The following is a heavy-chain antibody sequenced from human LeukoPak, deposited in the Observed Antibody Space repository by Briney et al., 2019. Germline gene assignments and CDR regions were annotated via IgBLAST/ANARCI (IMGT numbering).Heavy chain of an antibody. CDR3: ARDLEGYGAMGHAFNF. CDR2: VYHSGST. D-gene: IGHD4/OR15-4a*01. J-gene: IGHJ3*01. Sequence: SGTLSLTCAVSGGSINSNYWWSWVRQPPGKGLEWIGEVYHSGSTNYNPSLKSRVTISVDKSKNDFSLKLSSVTAADTAVYYCARDLEGYGAMGHAFNFWGQGTMVTVSS. CDR1: GGSINSNYW. V-gene: IGHV4-4*02.